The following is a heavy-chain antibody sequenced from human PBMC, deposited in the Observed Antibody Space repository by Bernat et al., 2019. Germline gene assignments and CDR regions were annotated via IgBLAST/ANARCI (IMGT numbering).Heavy chain of an antibody. CDR3: ARRYCSGGTCPNNWFDP. J-gene: IGHJ5*02. CDR2: IYPGDSET. D-gene: IGHD2-15*01. Sequence: EVQLVQSGAAVKKPGESLKISCKASGYSFTNYWLGWVRQMPGKGLAWMGIIYPGDSETRYSPSFQGQVTISADKSISTAYLQWSSLKASDTAMYYCARRYCSGGTCPNNWFDPWGQGTLVTVSS. CDR1: GYSFTNYW. V-gene: IGHV5-51*01.